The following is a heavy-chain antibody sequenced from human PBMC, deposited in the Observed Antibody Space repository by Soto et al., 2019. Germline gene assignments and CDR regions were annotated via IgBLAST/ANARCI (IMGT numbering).Heavy chain of an antibody. Sequence: GASVKVSCKASGGTFSSYAISWVRQAPGQGLGWMGGIIPIFGTANYAQKFQGRVTITADKSTSTAYMELSSLRSEDTAVYYCASNVVTQTYYYYGMDVWGQGTTVTVSS. CDR3: ASNVVTQTYYYYGMDV. CDR1: GGTFSSYA. V-gene: IGHV1-69*06. J-gene: IGHJ6*02. D-gene: IGHD3-22*01. CDR2: IIPIFGTA.